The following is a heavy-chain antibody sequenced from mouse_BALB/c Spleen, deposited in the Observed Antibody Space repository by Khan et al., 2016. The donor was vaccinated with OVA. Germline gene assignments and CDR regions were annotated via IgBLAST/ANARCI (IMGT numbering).Heavy chain of an antibody. CDR1: GYTFTKYC. D-gene: IGHD2-12*01. CDR2: INPSTGYT. Sequence: QVQLKQSGAELVKPGASVKMSCKASGYTFTKYCMHWVKQRPGQGLEWIGYINPSTGYTEYNQKFKDKATLTADKSSSTAYMQLSSLTSEDSAVYYCVNHSSYYAWINYWGQGTLVTVSA. V-gene: IGHV1-7*01. CDR3: VNHSSYYAWINY. J-gene: IGHJ3*01.